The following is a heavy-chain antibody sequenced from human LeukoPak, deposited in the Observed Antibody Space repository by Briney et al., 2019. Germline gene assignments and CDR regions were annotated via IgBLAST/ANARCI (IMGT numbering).Heavy chain of an antibody. CDR2: ISYDGSNK. D-gene: IGHD4-17*01. CDR3: AREDGDLGGYFDY. J-gene: IGHJ4*02. CDR1: GFTFSSYA. Sequence: GGSLRLSCAASGFTFSSYAMHWVRQAPGKGLEWVAVISYDGSNKYYADSVKGRFTISRDNSKNTLYLQMNSLRAEDTAVYYCAREDGDLGGYFDYWGQGTLVTVSS. V-gene: IGHV3-30-3*01.